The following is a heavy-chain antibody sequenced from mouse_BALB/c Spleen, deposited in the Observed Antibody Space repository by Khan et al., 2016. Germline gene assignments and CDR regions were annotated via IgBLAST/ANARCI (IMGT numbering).Heavy chain of an antibody. Sequence: EVQLQESGPGLVKPSQSLSLTCTVTGYSITSDYAWNWIRQFPGNKLEWMGYISYSGSTSYNPSLKSRISITRDTSKNQFFLQLNSVTTEDTARYYCARSTTATRLFAYWGQGTLVTVSA. CDR1: GYSITSDYA. V-gene: IGHV3-2*02. CDR3: ARSTTATRLFAY. J-gene: IGHJ3*01. D-gene: IGHD1-2*01. CDR2: ISYSGST.